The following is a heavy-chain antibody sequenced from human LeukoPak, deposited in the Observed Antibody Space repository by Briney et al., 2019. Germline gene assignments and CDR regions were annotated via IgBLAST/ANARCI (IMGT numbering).Heavy chain of an antibody. CDR3: AKILGSGQYFDY. D-gene: IGHD3-3*01. CDR1: GFTFSNYW. CDR2: ISSSGGGT. V-gene: IGHV3-23*01. J-gene: IGHJ4*02. Sequence: GGSLRLSCAASGFTFSNYWMTWVRQAPGKGLEWVSSISSSGGGTYYADSVKGRFTISRDNSKNTLYLQMNSLRAEDTAFYYCAKILGSGQYFDYWGQGTLVTVSS.